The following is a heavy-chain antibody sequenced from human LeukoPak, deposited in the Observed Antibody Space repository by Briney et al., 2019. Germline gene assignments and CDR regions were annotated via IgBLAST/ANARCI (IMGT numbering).Heavy chain of an antibody. Sequence: SVKVSCKASGGTFSSYAISWVRQAPGQGLEWMGGIIPIFGTANYAQKFQGRVTITADESTSTAYMELSSLRSEDTAVYYCAREIEVTGTTVWFDPWGREPWSPSPQ. V-gene: IGHV1-69*01. CDR2: IIPIFGTA. D-gene: IGHD1-20*01. J-gene: IGHJ5*02. CDR1: GGTFSSYA. CDR3: AREIEVTGTTVWFDP.